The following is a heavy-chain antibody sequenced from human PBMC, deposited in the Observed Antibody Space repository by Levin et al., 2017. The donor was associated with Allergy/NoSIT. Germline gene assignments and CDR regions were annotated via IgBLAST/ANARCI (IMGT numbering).Heavy chain of an antibody. Sequence: SETLSLTCTVSGASISSSYWTWIRQPPGKGLEWVGYIYYSGTTSYNPSLKSRVTISLDTTKNQFSLNVSSVTAADTAVYYCARGSGSLSSQMTYWGQGILVTVSS. V-gene: IGHV4-59*01. D-gene: IGHD3-10*01. CDR1: GASISSSY. J-gene: IGHJ4*02. CDR2: IYYSGTT. CDR3: ARGSGSLSSQMTY.